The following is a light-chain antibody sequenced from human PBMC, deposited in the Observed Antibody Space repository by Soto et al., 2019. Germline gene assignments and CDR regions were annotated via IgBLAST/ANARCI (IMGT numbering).Light chain of an antibody. CDR2: LGS. CDR1: QSLLHSNGHSY. CDR3: MQTLQSLYT. J-gene: IGKJ2*01. V-gene: IGKV2-28*01. Sequence: DIVMTQSPLSLPVIPGEQASISCKSSQSLLHSNGHSYLEWYLQKPGQSTQVLMYLGSNRDSGVPDMFSGSGSGTDFTLKISRVEAEDVGIYYCMQTLQSLYTFGLGTQVQIK.